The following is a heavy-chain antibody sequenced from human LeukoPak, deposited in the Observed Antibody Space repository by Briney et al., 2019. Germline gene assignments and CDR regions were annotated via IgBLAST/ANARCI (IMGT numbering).Heavy chain of an antibody. CDR3: ARGGVDY. CDR1: GFTFSSYA. J-gene: IGHJ4*02. CDR2: ISYDGSNK. Sequence: PGRSLRLSCAASGFTFSSYAMHWVRQAPGKGLEWVAVISYDGSNKYYADSVKGRFTISRDNAKSTLYLQMNSLRADDTAVYYCARGGVDYWGQGTLVTVSS. V-gene: IGHV3-30*04.